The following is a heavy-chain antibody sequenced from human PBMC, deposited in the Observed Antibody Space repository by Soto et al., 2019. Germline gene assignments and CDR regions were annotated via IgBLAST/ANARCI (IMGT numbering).Heavy chain of an antibody. V-gene: IGHV3-23*01. CDR2: ISGSGGRA. J-gene: IGHJ3*01. CDR3: AKALWFGELLEAFDA. D-gene: IGHD3-10*01. Sequence: EVQMLESGGGLVHPWGSLTLSCVSSGFTFSSYAVSWVRQAPGKGLEWVSTISGSGGRAFYADSVKGRFTISRDNSKNTLFLQMNCLRVEDTAIYYCAKALWFGELLEAFDAWGQGTMVTVSS. CDR1: GFTFSSYA.